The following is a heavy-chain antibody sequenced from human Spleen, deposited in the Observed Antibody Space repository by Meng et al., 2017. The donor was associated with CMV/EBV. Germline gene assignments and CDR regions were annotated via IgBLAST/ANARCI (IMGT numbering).Heavy chain of an antibody. J-gene: IGHJ4*02. CDR2: ISSRSRHI. Sequence: GESLKISCAASGFTFSSYSMSWVRQAPGKGLEWVSSISSRSRHIYLADSLKGRFTISRDNAKSSLFLQMNSLRAEDTAVYYCARDFGWWELLTDYWGQGTLVTVSS. D-gene: IGHD1-26*01. V-gene: IGHV3-21*01. CDR1: GFTFSSYS. CDR3: ARDFGWWELLTDY.